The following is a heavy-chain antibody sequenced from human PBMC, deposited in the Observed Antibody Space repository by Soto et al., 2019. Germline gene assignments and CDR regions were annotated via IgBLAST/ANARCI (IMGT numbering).Heavy chain of an antibody. CDR2: IIPMYNKP. CDR3: ARGYSGGYFYAMDV. Sequence: QVQLVQSGADVKKPGSSVRVSCQASGGTFSSYAFNWVRQAPGQGLEWMGCIIPMYNKPNYAPNFLGRVTISADPSTSTTYMELTTLRSEDTAVYFCARGYSGGYFYAMDVWGQGTTVTVSS. CDR1: GGTFSSYA. D-gene: IGHD4-4*01. J-gene: IGHJ6*02. V-gene: IGHV1-69*01.